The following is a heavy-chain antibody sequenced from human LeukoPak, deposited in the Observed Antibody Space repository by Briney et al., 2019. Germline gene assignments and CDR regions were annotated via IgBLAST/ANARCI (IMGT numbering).Heavy chain of an antibody. J-gene: IGHJ4*02. CDR1: GFTFNNYW. CDR3: AREGRDAFNSARLYFDY. D-gene: IGHD5-24*01. V-gene: IGHV3-7*01. CDR2: IKQDGSEK. Sequence: PGGSLRLSCAASGFTFNNYWMTWVRRAPGKGLEGVANIKQDGSEKYYVDSVKGRFTISRDNAKYSLYLQMNSLRAEDTAVYYCAREGRDAFNSARLYFDYWGQGTLVTVSS.